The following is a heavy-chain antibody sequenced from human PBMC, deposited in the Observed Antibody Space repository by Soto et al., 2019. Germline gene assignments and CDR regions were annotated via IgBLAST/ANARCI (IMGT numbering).Heavy chain of an antibody. D-gene: IGHD1-7*01. CDR1: GYTFTSYD. CDR3: ARRGSVWNSSLNYYCYCIDV. Sequence: AAVNVSCKASGYTFTSYDINWLRQAIGQGLEWMGWMNPNSGNTGYAQKFQGRVTMTRNTSISTAYMELSSLRSEDTAVYYCARRGSVWNSSLNYYCYCIDVRGKGTTVTVSS. J-gene: IGHJ6*03. V-gene: IGHV1-8*01. CDR2: MNPNSGNT.